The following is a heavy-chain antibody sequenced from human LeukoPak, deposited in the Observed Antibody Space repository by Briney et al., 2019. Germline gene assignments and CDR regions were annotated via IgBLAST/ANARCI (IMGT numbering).Heavy chain of an antibody. J-gene: IGHJ4*02. CDR3: ARDPTPTQLWFRGTFDY. CDR1: GFAFGDYS. Sequence: PGGSLRLSRAASGFAFGDYSMNWVRQAPGKGLEWVSYISTSGLSTYYADSVKGRFTISRDNAKNSLYLQTNGLRAEDTAVYYCARDPTPTQLWFRGTFDYWGQGALVTVSS. CDR2: ISTSGLST. V-gene: IGHV3-48*01. D-gene: IGHD5-18*01.